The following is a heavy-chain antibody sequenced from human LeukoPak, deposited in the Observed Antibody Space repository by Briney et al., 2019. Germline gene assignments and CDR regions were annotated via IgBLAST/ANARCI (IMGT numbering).Heavy chain of an antibody. J-gene: IGHJ5*02. Sequence: PGGSLRLSCAASGFTFSSYSMNWVRQAPGKGLAWVSSISSSRSYIYYADYVRGRFTISRDNSKNTLYLQMNSLRVEDTAVYYCARDLGCSSSGCTTNWLDPWGQGTLVTVSS. CDR3: ARDLGCSSSGCTTNWLDP. CDR2: ISSSRSYI. V-gene: IGHV3-21*01. CDR1: GFTFSSYS. D-gene: IGHD2-2*01.